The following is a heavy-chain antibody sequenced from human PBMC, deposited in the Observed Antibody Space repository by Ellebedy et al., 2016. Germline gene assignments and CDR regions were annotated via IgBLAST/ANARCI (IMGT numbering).Heavy chain of an antibody. D-gene: IGHD1-1*01. CDR2: IDLNGGGT. J-gene: IGHJ3*01. CDR1: GFTFTDYY. CDR3: ARDDGTDPDNAFDV. V-gene: IGHV1-2*02. Sequence: ASVKVSXKASGFTFTDYYIHWVRQAPGQGLEWMRWIDLNGGGTNYAQKFQGRVTMTRDTSITTADMELNRLTSDDSAVYYCARDDGTDPDNAFDVWGQGTMVTVSS.